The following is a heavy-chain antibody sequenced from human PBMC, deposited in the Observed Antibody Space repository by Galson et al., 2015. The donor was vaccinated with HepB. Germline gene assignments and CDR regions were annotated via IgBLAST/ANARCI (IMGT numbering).Heavy chain of an antibody. CDR1: GFIFRHHA. CDR2: INGGGSTR. D-gene: IGHD3-16*01. J-gene: IGHJ5*02. Sequence: SLRLSCAGSGFIFRHHAMAWIRQAPGKGLGWVAGINGGGSTRSYSEAGKGRFTISRDNSKDTVFLQMDNLGAEDTAVYYCVKEGSWFGGDWFDPWGQGALVTVS. CDR3: VKEGSWFGGDWFDP. V-gene: IGHV3-23*01.